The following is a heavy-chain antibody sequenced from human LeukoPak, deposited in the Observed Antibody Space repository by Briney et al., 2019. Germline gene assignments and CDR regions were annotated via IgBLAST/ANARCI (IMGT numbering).Heavy chain of an antibody. CDR1: GGSFSGYY. J-gene: IGHJ6*03. D-gene: IGHD3-16*01. V-gene: IGHV4-34*01. CDR3: ARGLGGAAFYYYYYMDV. CDR2: INHSGGT. Sequence: PSETLSLTCAVYGGSFSGYYWSWIRQPPGKGLEWIGEINHSGGTNYNPSLKSRVTISVDTSKNQFSLKLSSVTAADTAVYYCARGLGGAAFYYYYYMDVWGKGTTVTVSS.